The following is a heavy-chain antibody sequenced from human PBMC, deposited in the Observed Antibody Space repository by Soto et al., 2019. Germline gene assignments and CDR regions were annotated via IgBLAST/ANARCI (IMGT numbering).Heavy chain of an antibody. CDR1: GDGDTFSNYG. CDR3: WRHDKIALAPLDS. Sequence: QVHLVQSGAEVKSPGSAVKVSCKVSGDGDTFSNYGLNWMRQAPGQGLEWMGGTIPAFGTANYAQKFQGRVTITADTSTTTAYMELSSPRSDDTAVYYSWRHDKIALAPLDSWGQGTLVSVSS. D-gene: IGHD1-1*01. J-gene: IGHJ4*02. V-gene: IGHV1-69*06. CDR2: TIPAFGTA.